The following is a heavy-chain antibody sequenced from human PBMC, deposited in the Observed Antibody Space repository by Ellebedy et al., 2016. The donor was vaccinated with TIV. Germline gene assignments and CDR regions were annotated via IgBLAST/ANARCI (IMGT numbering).Heavy chain of an antibody. CDR1: GYTFTSYG. CDR2: ISAYNGNT. Sequence: AASVKVSCKASGYTFTSYGISWVRQAPGQGLEWMGWISAYNGNTNYAQKFQGRVTMTRNTSISTAYMELSSLRSEDTAVYYCATVERWFGELFSSWGQGTLVTVSS. J-gene: IGHJ4*02. V-gene: IGHV1-18*01. CDR3: ATVERWFGELFSS. D-gene: IGHD3-10*01.